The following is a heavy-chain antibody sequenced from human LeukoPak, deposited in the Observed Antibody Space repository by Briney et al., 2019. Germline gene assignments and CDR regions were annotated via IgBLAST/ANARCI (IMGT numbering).Heavy chain of an antibody. V-gene: IGHV3-30*02. CDR3: AKSYGTYYYDSSGYENWFDP. J-gene: IGHJ5*02. D-gene: IGHD3-22*01. CDR1: GFTFSSYG. Sequence: TGGSLRLSCAASGFTFSSYGMHWVRQAPGKGLEWVAFIRYDGSNKYYADSVKGRFTISRDNSNNTLYLQMTSLRAEDTAVYYCAKSYGTYYYDSSGYENWFDPWGQGTLVTVSS. CDR2: IRYDGSNK.